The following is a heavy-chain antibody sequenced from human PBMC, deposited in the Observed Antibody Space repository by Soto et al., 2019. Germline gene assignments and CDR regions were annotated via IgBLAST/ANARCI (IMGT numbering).Heavy chain of an antibody. Sequence: QVQLVQSGAEVKMPGSSVKVSCKASGGTFSSYAISWVRQAPGQGLEWMGGIIPISDTTNYAQKFQGRVTITADESTSTAYMELSSLRSEDTAVYYCARSQGSSTSLEIYFYYYYGMDVWAQGTTVTVSS. J-gene: IGHJ6*02. CDR1: GGTFSSYA. V-gene: IGHV1-69*01. D-gene: IGHD2-2*01. CDR3: ARSQGSSTSLEIYFYYYYGMDV. CDR2: IIPISDTT.